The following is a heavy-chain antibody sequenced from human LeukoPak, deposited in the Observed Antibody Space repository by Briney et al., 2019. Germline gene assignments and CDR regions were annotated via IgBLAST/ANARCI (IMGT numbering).Heavy chain of an antibody. D-gene: IGHD1-14*01. Sequence: GGSLRLSCAASGFTFSSYGMHWVRQAPGKGLEWVAFIRYDGSNKYYADSVKGRFTISRDNSKNTLYLQMNSLRAEDTAVYYCAREDRTSFDYWGQGTLVTVSS. V-gene: IGHV3-30*02. CDR2: IRYDGSNK. CDR3: AREDRTSFDY. J-gene: IGHJ4*02. CDR1: GFTFSSYG.